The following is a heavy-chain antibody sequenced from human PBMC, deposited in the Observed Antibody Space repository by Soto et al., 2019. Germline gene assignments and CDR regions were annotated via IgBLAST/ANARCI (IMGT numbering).Heavy chain of an antibody. Sequence: ESGGGVVQPGTSLRLSCAVSGFTLSSYTVHWVRQAPGKGPEWVAFVSYDGGDKYYADSVKGRFTISRDNSRNTLFLQMNSLRAEDTAVYYCARVHYYDSSGYLPLDLWGQGTLVTVSS. J-gene: IGHJ4*02. CDR3: ARVHYYDSSGYLPLDL. D-gene: IGHD3-22*01. V-gene: IGHV3-30-3*01. CDR1: GFTLSSYT. CDR2: VSYDGGDK.